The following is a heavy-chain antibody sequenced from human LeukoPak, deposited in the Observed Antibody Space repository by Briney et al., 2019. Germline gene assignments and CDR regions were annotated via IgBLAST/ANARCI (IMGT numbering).Heavy chain of an antibody. CDR3: AREAVDTAPAGYFDY. D-gene: IGHD5-18*01. J-gene: IGHJ4*02. Sequence: GASVKVSCKASGYTFTCYYMHWVRQAPGQGLEWMGWINPNSGGTNYAQKFQGRVTMTRDTSISTAYMELSRLRSDDTAVYYCAREAVDTAPAGYFDYWGQGTLVTVSS. V-gene: IGHV1-2*02. CDR1: GYTFTCYY. CDR2: INPNSGGT.